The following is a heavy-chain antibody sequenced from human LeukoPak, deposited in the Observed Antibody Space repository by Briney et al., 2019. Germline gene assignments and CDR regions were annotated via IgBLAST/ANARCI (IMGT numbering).Heavy chain of an antibody. CDR3: ARGSRSTLSGFDY. J-gene: IGHJ4*02. CDR2: INGDGSST. CDR1: GFTFSSYW. D-gene: IGHD3-10*01. Sequence: GGSLRLYCAASGFTFSSYWMHWVRQAPGKGLVWVSRINGDGSSTSYADSVKGRFTISRDNTKNTLYLQMNSLRAEDTAVYYCARGSRSTLSGFDYWGQGTLVTVSS. V-gene: IGHV3-74*01.